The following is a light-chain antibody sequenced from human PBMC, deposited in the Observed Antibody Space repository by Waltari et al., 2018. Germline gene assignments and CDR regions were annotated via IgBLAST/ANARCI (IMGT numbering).Light chain of an antibody. CDR2: DVS. J-gene: IGLJ3*02. CDR1: SRDVGFYPY. Sequence: QSALTQPASVSGSPGQSITISCTGTSRDVGFYPYVPSYQQHPGKAPKLMIYDVSELPSGVSNRFSGSKSGNTAFLTISGLQAEDEADYYCNSYTGSSSWVFGGGTKLTVL. CDR3: NSYTGSSSWV. V-gene: IGLV2-14*01.